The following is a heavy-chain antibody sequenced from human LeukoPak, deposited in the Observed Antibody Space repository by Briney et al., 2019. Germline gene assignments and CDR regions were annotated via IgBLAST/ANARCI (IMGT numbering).Heavy chain of an antibody. CDR2: IYYSGST. J-gene: IGHJ4*02. V-gene: IGHV4-39*07. Sequence: SETPSLTCTVSGGSISSSSYYWGWIRQPPGKGLEWIGSIYYSGSTYYNPSLKSRVTISVDTSKNQFSLKLSSVTAADTAVYYCARAYGTNFDYWGQGTLVTVSS. CDR3: ARAYGTNFDY. D-gene: IGHD2-2*01. CDR1: GGSISSSSYY.